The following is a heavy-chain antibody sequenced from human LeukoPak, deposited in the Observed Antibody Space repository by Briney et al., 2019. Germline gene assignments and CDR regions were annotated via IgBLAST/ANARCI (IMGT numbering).Heavy chain of an antibody. Sequence: SETLSLTCSVSGCSISTYYWNWIRQTPGKGLEWLGHISNGNTDYNPSLKSRVTISVDTSKNQFSLKLTSVTAADTAVYYRARDKAHSYGRYFDPWGEGALVTVSS. CDR3: ARDKAHSYGRYFDP. D-gene: IGHD5-18*01. CDR1: GCSISTYY. CDR2: ISNGNT. V-gene: IGHV4-59*01. J-gene: IGHJ5*02.